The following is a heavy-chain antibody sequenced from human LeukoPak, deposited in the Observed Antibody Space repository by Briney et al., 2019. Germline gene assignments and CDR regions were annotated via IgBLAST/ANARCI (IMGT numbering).Heavy chain of an antibody. J-gene: IGHJ4*02. CDR2: IIPIFGTA. V-gene: IGHV1-69*06. D-gene: IGHD4-17*01. CDR1: GGTFSSYA. CDR3: ARARISNDYGIYQVDH. Sequence: ASVKVSCKASGGTFSSYAISWVRQAPGQGLEWMGGIIPIFGTANYAQKFQGRVTITADKSTSTAYMELSSLRSEDTAVYYCARARISNDYGIYQVDHWGQGTLVTVSS.